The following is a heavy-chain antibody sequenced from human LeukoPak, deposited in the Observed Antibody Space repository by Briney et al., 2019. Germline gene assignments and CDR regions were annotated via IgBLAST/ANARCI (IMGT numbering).Heavy chain of an antibody. Sequence: PGGSLRLSCAASGFTFSSYSMNWVRQAPGKGLEWVSSISSSSSYIYYADSVKGRVTIYRDNAKNSLYLQMNSLRAEDTAVYYCATLLIAVAPGYWGQGTLVTVSS. CDR1: GFTFSSYS. D-gene: IGHD6-13*01. V-gene: IGHV3-21*01. CDR3: ATLLIAVAPGY. CDR2: ISSSSSYI. J-gene: IGHJ4*02.